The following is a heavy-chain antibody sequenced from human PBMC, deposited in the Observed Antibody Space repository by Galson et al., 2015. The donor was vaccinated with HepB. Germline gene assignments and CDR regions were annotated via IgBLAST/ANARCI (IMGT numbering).Heavy chain of an antibody. J-gene: IGHJ6*02. CDR3: ARGGGTTGTSPYYYYGMDV. V-gene: IGHV1-69*01. CDR1: GGTFSSYA. Sequence: SCKASGGTFSSYAISWVRQAPGQGLEWMGGIIPIFGTANYAQKFQGRVTITADESTSTAYMELSSLRSEDTAVYYCARGGGTTGTSPYYYYGMDVWGQGTTVTVSS. D-gene: IGHD1-1*01. CDR2: IIPIFGTA.